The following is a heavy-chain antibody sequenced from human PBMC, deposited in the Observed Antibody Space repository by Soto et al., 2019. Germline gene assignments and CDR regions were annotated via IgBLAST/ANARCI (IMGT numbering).Heavy chain of an antibody. V-gene: IGHV1-18*01. J-gene: IGHJ5*02. Sequence: GASVKVSCKASGYTFTSYGISWVRQAPGQGLEWMGWISAYNGNTNYAQKLQGRVTMTTDTSTSTAYMELRSLRSDDTAVYYCARVYYDSSGYYGVDPWGQGTLVTISS. CDR2: ISAYNGNT. D-gene: IGHD3-22*01. CDR3: ARVYYDSSGYYGVDP. CDR1: GYTFTSYG.